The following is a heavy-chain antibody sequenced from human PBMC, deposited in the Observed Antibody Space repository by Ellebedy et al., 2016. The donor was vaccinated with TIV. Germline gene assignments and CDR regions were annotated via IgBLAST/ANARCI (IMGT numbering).Heavy chain of an antibody. Sequence: ASVKVSXXASGYTFTRYYMHWVRQAPGQGLEWMGIINSSGGTTSNAQKFQGRVTMTRDTSTSIVYMELSSLRSEDTAVYYCARCSVTDPHYMDVWGKGTTVTVSS. CDR2: INSSGGTT. CDR3: ARCSVTDPHYMDV. V-gene: IGHV1-46*01. CDR1: GYTFTRYY. D-gene: IGHD3-10*02. J-gene: IGHJ6*03.